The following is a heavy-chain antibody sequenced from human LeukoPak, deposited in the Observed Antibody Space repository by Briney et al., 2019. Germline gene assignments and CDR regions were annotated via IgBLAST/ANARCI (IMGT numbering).Heavy chain of an antibody. CDR3: AKDGSRSREVFPYYYGSGRLQYMDV. Sequence: GGSLRLSCAASGFTFSDYYINWIRQAPGMGLEWVAYLSSGGSMIYYADSVKGRFTISRDNSKNTLYLQMNSLRDEDTAMFYCAKDGSRSREVFPYYYGSGRLQYMDVWGKGTTVIISS. V-gene: IGHV3-11*04. D-gene: IGHD3-10*01. J-gene: IGHJ6*03. CDR1: GFTFSDYY. CDR2: LSSGGSMI.